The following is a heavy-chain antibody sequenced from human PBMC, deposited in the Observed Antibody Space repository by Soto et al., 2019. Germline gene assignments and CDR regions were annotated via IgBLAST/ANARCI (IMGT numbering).Heavy chain of an antibody. CDR3: AKDIVVVPAAILQYRLPSNYYYYYGMDV. V-gene: IGHV3-23*01. Sequence: GGSLRLSCAASGFTFSSYAMSWVRQAPGKGLEWVSAISGSGGSTYYADSVKGRFTISRDNSKNTLDLQMNSLRAEDTAVYYCAKDIVVVPAAILQYRLPSNYYYYYGMDVWGQGTTVTVSS. D-gene: IGHD2-2*01. CDR2: ISGSGGST. CDR1: GFTFSSYA. J-gene: IGHJ6*02.